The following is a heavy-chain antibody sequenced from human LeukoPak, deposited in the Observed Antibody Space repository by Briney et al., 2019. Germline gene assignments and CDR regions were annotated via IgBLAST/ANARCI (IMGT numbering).Heavy chain of an antibody. Sequence: GGSLRLSCAASGFTFDDYGMSWVRQAPGKGLEWVSGINWDGGSLGYADSVKGRFTISRDNAKNSLYLQMNSLRAEDTALYYCARGIIRYDFDYWGQGTLVTVSS. D-gene: IGHD1-1*01. CDR2: INWDGGSL. CDR1: GFTFDDYG. V-gene: IGHV3-20*04. J-gene: IGHJ4*02. CDR3: ARGIIRYDFDY.